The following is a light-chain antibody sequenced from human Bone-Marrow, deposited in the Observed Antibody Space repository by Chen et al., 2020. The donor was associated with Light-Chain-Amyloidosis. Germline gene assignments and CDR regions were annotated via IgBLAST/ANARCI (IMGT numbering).Light chain of an antibody. CDR2: GSS. CDR1: QTISSNY. V-gene: IGKV3-20*01. J-gene: IGKJ4*01. Sequence: EIVLTQSPGTLSLSPGEGANLSCRASQTISSNYLTWYQQKFGQAPRLLIYGSSSRATGIPDRFTGSGSGKDCTLTINSLEPEDFAMYSCQQYGTSPRTFGGGTKVES. CDR3: QQYGTSPRT.